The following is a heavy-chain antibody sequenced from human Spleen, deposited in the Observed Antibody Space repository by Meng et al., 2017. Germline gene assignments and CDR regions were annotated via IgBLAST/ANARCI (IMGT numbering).Heavy chain of an antibody. CDR1: GFTFSSYS. V-gene: IGHV3-21*01. D-gene: IGHD4-17*01. CDR2: ISSSSSYI. J-gene: IGHJ4*02. Sequence: GESLKISCAASGFTFSSYSMNWVRQAPGKGLEWVSSISSSSSYIYYADSVKGRFTISRDNAKNSLYLQMNSLRAEDTAVYYCARADYGDYNHYDSLNDYWGQGTLVTVSS. CDR3: ARADYGDYNHYDSLNDY.